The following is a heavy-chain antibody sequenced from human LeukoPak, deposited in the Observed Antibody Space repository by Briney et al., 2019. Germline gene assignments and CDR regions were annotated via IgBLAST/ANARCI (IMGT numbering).Heavy chain of an antibody. CDR2: INPNSGGT. J-gene: IGHJ4*02. CDR3: AEVSHFWSGYLTRYVY. CDR1: GYTFTGYY. V-gene: IGHV1-2*02. D-gene: IGHD3-3*02. Sequence: ASVKVSCKASGYTFTGYYMHWVRQAPGQGLEWMGWINPNSGGTNYAQKFQGRVTMTRDTSISTAYMELSRLRSDDTAVYYCAEVSHFWSGYLTRYVYWGQGTLVTVSS.